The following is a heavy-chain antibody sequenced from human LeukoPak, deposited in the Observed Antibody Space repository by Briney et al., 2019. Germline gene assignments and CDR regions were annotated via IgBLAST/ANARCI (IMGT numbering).Heavy chain of an antibody. CDR2: IYPRDGST. Sequence: ASVNVSCKASGYTFTSNYIHWVRQAPGQGLEWMGMIYPRDGSTSYAQKFQGRVTVTRDTSTSTVHMELSGLRSEDTAVYCARDQEGFDYWGQGTLVTVSS. V-gene: IGHV1-46*01. CDR1: GYTFTSNY. CDR3: ARDQEGFDY. J-gene: IGHJ4*02.